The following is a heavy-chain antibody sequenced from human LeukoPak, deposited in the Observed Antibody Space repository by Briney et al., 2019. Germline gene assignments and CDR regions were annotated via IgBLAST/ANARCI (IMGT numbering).Heavy chain of an antibody. CDR2: INPNSGGT. V-gene: IGHV1-2*02. J-gene: IGHJ4*02. CDR3: ATQNNSYFDY. D-gene: IGHD1-20*01. Sequence: ASVKVSCKASGYSFTGYSMHWVRQAPGQGLEWMGWINPNSGGTKFAQKFQGRVTMTRDTPISTAYMEVSRLRSDDTAVYYCATQNNSYFDYWGQGTLVTVYS. CDR1: GYSFTGYS.